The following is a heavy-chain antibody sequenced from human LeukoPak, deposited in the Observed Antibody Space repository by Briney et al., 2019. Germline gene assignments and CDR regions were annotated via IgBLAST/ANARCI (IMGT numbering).Heavy chain of an antibody. D-gene: IGHD4-17*01. V-gene: IGHV4-59*01. CDR1: GGSISSYY. CDR2: IYYSGST. CDR3: ARVYGDYHWYFDL. J-gene: IGHJ2*01. Sequence: SKTLSLTCTVSGGSISSYYWSWIRQPPGKGLEWIGYIYYSGSTNYNPSLKSRVTISVDTSKNQFSLKLSSVTAADTAVYYCARVYGDYHWYFDLWGRGTLVTVSS.